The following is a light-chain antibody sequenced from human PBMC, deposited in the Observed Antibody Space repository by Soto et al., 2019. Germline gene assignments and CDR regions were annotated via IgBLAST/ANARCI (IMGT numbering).Light chain of an antibody. CDR1: QTILTY. Sequence: DIQMTQSPSSLSASVGDTVTITCRASQTILTYLNWYQQRPGKPPKLLIYAASSLPSGVLSRFSGVCSATDCTLIISSLQTEDFVTYYCQQSFGTTWTFGRGTKVDIK. CDR2: AAS. CDR3: QQSFGTTWT. J-gene: IGKJ1*01. V-gene: IGKV1-39*01.